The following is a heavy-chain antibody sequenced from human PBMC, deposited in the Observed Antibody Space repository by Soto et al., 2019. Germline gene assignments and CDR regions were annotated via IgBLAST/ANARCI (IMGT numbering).Heavy chain of an antibody. Sequence: SVKGSCKASGGPFSSYAISWVRHAPGQGLEWMGGIIPIFGTANYAQKFQGRVTITADESTSTAYMELSSLRSEDTAVYYCAREGSTTAPDDYEISGPEYAFDIWGQGTMVTVSS. CDR1: GGPFSSYA. J-gene: IGHJ3*02. D-gene: IGHD3-22*01. CDR2: IIPIFGTA. V-gene: IGHV1-69*13. CDR3: AREGSTTAPDDYEISGPEYAFDI.